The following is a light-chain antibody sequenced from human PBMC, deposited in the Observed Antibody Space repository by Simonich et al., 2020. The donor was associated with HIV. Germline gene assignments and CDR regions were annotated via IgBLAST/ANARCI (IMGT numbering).Light chain of an antibody. J-gene: IGLJ2*01. CDR1: ALPKKY. CDR3: YSTDSSGNHRAV. V-gene: IGLV3-10*01. Sequence: SYELTQPPSVSVSPGQTARITCSGDALPKKYAYWYQQKSGQAPVLVIYEDSKRPSEIPERFSGSSSGTMATLTISGAQVEDEADYYCYSTDSSGNHRAVFGGGTKLTVL. CDR2: EDS.